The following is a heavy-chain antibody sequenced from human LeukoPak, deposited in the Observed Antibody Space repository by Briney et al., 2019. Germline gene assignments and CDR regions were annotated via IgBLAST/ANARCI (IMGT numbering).Heavy chain of an antibody. CDR3: AKDMSGSSWYYLDT. V-gene: IGHV3-9*01. J-gene: IGHJ4*02. Sequence: PGRSLRLSCTAFGFTFDAYAMHWVRQVPGKGLEWVSGISFNSGHIGYADSVKGRFTIFRDNAKTSVYLQMSSLTAEDTALYYCAKDMSGSSWYYLDTWGQGTLVTVSS. CDR1: GFTFDAYA. CDR2: ISFNSGHI. D-gene: IGHD6-13*01.